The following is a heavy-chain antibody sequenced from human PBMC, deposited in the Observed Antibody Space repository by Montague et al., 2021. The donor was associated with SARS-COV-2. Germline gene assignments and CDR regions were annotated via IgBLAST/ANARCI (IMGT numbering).Heavy chain of an antibody. J-gene: IGHJ5*02. V-gene: IGHV4-4*07. CDR3: AREATSWFGELMGVWFDP. Sequence: SETLSLTCTVSGASITTYYCSWIWQSAGKGLEWIGRIHTSGNTNYNPTLRSQVTMSMYTSKNQFPLKLNSVTAAATAVYYCAREATSWFGELMGVWFDPWGQGTLVTVSS. D-gene: IGHD3-10*01. CDR1: GASITTYY. CDR2: IHTSGNT.